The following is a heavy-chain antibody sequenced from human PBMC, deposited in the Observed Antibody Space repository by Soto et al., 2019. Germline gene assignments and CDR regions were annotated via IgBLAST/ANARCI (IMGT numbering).Heavy chain of an antibody. CDR3: ARSSSYYFIDDY. V-gene: IGHV1-3*01. D-gene: IGHD3-22*01. Sequence: GASVKVSCKASGYTFTSYSIHWVRQAPGQRLEWMGWINGANDNTRYSQKFQGRVTITRDTSASTAYMELNSLRSEDTAVYYCARSSSYYFIDDYWGQGTLVTVSS. CDR1: GYTFTSYS. J-gene: IGHJ4*02. CDR2: INGANDNT.